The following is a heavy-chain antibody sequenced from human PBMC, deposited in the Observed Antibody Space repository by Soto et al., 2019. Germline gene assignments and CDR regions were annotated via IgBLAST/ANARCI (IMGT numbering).Heavy chain of an antibody. J-gene: IGHJ4*02. CDR2: IYYSGST. V-gene: IGHV4-59*08. Sequence: SETLSLTCTVSGGSISSYYWSWIRQPPGKGLEWIGYIYYSGSTNYNPSLKSRVTISVDTSKNQFSLKLSSVTAADTAVYYCLYYDILTGPNYWGQGALVTVSS. CDR3: LYYDILTGPNY. CDR1: GGSISSYY. D-gene: IGHD3-9*01.